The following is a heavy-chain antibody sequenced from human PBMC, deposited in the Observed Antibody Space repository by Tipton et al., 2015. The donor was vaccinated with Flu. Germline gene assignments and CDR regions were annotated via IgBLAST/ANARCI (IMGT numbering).Heavy chain of an antibody. D-gene: IGHD7-27*01. CDR2: LIPIFGTP. J-gene: IGHJ4*02. Sequence: QVQLVQSGAEVKRAGSSVRVSCKASGGSVSISGFNWVRQAPGQGLEWMGGLIPIFGTPNYAQKFQGRVTISAERSTGTSYLDLRSLTSADTAVYYCATLTGDDYWGQGIMVTVSS. V-gene: IGHV1-69*01. CDR1: GGSVSISG. CDR3: ATLTGDDY.